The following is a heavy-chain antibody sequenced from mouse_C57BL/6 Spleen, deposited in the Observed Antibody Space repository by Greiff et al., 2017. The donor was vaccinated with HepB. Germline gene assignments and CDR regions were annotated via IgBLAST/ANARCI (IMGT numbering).Heavy chain of an antibody. CDR2: ISSGSSTI. Sequence: EVQVVESGGGLVKPGGSLKLSCAASGFTFSDYGMHWVRQAPEKGLEWVAYISSGSSTIYYADTVKGRFTISRDNAKNTLFLQMTSLRSEDTAMYYCRGLDSSGWGDYWGQGTSVTVSS. D-gene: IGHD3-2*02. V-gene: IGHV5-17*01. CDR3: RGLDSSGWGDY. CDR1: GFTFSDYG. J-gene: IGHJ4*01.